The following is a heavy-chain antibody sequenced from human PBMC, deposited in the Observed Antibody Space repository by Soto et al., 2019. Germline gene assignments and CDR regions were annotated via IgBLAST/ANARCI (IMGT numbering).Heavy chain of an antibody. Sequence: GGSLRLSCAASGFTFSNYGMHWVRQAPGKGLEWVAIIWHDGNNKYYADSVRGRFIISRDNSKNRLYLQMDSLRAEDTAVYYCASDLVGASDSYGLDVWGQGTPVTVSS. CDR2: IWHDGNNK. V-gene: IGHV3-33*01. CDR3: ASDLVGASDSYGLDV. CDR1: GFTFSNYG. D-gene: IGHD1-26*01. J-gene: IGHJ6*02.